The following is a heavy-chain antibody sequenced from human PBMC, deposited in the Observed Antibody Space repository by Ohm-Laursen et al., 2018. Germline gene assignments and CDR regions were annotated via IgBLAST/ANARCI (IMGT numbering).Heavy chain of an antibody. CDR1: GGTFSSYA. Sequence: SVKVSCNASGGTFSSYAISWVRQATGQGLEWMGWMNPNSGNTGYAQKFQGRVTMTRNTSISTAYMELSSLRSEDTAVYYCARGYQGSSHFDYWGQGTLVTVSS. CDR2: MNPNSGNT. V-gene: IGHV1-8*02. D-gene: IGHD3-10*01. J-gene: IGHJ4*02. CDR3: ARGYQGSSHFDY.